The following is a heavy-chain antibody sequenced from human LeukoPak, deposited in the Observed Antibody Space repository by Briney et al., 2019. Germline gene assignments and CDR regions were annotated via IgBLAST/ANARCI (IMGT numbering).Heavy chain of an antibody. V-gene: IGHV3-74*01. Sequence: GGSLRLSCTASGFTFGDYAMSWVRQAPGKGLVWVSRIDTDGSNTAYADSVKGRFTISRDNAKNSVYLQMNSLGADDTAVYYCATYSILNAREFRYWGQGTLVTV. J-gene: IGHJ1*01. CDR3: ATYSILNAREFRY. D-gene: IGHD4-11*01. CDR2: IDTDGSNT. CDR1: GFTFGDYA.